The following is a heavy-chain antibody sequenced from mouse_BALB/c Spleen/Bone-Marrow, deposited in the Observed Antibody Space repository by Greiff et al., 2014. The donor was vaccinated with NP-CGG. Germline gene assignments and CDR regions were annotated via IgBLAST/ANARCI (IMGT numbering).Heavy chain of an antibody. CDR3: ARGGISVDY. V-gene: IGHV1-80*01. CDR2: IYPGDGDT. J-gene: IGHJ2*01. Sequence: QVQLQQSGAKLVRPGSSVKISCKASGYAFSVYWMNWVKQRPGRGLEWIGQIYPGDGDTNYNGKFKGRATLTADKSSNTAYMQLSSLTSEDSAVYFCARGGISVDYWGQGTTLTVSS. CDR1: GYAFSVYW.